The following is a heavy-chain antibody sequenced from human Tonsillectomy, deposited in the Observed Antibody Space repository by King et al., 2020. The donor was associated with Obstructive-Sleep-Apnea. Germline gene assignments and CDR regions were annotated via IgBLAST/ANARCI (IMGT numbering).Heavy chain of an antibody. CDR2: IIPIFGTA. V-gene: IGHV1-69*01. J-gene: IGHJ4*02. CDR1: GGTFSSYA. CDR3: ARVFATFAHYDSSGYYFDY. D-gene: IGHD3-22*01. Sequence: QLVQSGAEVKKPGSSVKVSCKASGGTFSSYAISWGRQAPGQGRYWLGGIIPIFGTANYPQKFQGRVTITADESTRTTYMGLSSLRSEDTAVYYCARVFATFAHYDSSGYYFDYWGQGTLVTVSS.